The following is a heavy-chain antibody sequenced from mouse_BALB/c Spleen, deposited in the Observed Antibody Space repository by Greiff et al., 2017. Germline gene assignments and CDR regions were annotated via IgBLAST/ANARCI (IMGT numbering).Heavy chain of an antibody. CDR3: ARDPYYFDY. CDR1: GFTFSDYG. J-gene: IGHJ2*01. CDR2: ISNLAYSI. V-gene: IGHV5-15*02. Sequence: EVMLVESGGGLVQPGGSRKLSCAASGFTFSDYGMAWVRQAPGKGPEWVAFISNLAYSIYYADTVTGRFTISRENAKNTLYLEMSSLRSEDTAMYYCARDPYYFDYWGQGTTLTVSS.